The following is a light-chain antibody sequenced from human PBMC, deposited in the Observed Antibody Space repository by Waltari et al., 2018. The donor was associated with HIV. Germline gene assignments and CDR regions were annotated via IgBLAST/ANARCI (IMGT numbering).Light chain of an antibody. CDR2: QAS. J-gene: IGKJ1*01. V-gene: IGKV1-5*03. CDR1: QNVGAF. CDR3: HQYASFSGT. Sequence: DLRLTQSPSTLSASAGDRVAITCRAGQNVGAFLAWYQQKPGKPPKLLIYQASILEGGVPSRFSGSVSGSDFTLTINRLQSDDFATYYCHQYASFSGTFGQGTKVEL.